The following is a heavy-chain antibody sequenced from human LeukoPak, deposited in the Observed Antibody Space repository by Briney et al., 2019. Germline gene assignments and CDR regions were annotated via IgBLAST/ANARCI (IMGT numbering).Heavy chain of an antibody. D-gene: IGHD3-3*01. CDR3: ARESAQGAFDI. CDR2: ISSSDSTI. Sequence: PGGSLRLSCAASGFTFSDYYMSWMRQAPGKGLEWVSYISSSDSTIYYADSVKGRFTISRDNAKNSLYLQMNSLRAEDTAVYYCARESAQGAFDIWGQGTMVTVSS. J-gene: IGHJ3*02. CDR1: GFTFSDYY. V-gene: IGHV3-11*01.